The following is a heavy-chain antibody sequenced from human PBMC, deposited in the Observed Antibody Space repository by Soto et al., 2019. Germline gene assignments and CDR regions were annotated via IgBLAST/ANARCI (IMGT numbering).Heavy chain of an antibody. CDR3: ASNRLGTTPYGMDV. V-gene: IGHV1-3*01. Sequence: ASVRVSCKASGYTFTSYAMHWVRQAPGQRLEWMGWINAGNGNTKYSQKFQGRVTITRDTSASTAYMELSSLRSEDTAVYYCASNRLGTTPYGMDVWGQGTTVTVSS. CDR2: INAGNGNT. J-gene: IGHJ6*02. CDR1: GYTFTSYA. D-gene: IGHD1-7*01.